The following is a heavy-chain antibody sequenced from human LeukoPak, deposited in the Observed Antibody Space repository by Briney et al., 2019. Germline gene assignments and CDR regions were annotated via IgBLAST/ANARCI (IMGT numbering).Heavy chain of an antibody. J-gene: IGHJ4*02. CDR3: ARDPTQWLRYGYFDY. Sequence: GGSLRLSCVASGFTFDDYAMHWVRQAPGKGLEWVSGISWNSGNIGYGDSVKGRFTISRDNAKNSLYLQMNSLRAEDTAVYYCARDPTQWLRYGYFDYWGQGILVTVSS. D-gene: IGHD5-12*01. CDR1: GFTFDDYA. CDR2: ISWNSGNI. V-gene: IGHV3-9*01.